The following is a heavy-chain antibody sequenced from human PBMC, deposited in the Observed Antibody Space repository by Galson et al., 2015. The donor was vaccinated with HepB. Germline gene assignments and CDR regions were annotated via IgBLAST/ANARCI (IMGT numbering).Heavy chain of an antibody. J-gene: IGHJ3*02. CDR3: AKGSTYGDYALDAFDI. Sequence: SLRLSCAASGFTFSSYAMSWVRQAPGKGLEWVSAISGSGGSTYYADSVKGRFTISRDNSKNTLYLQMNSLRAEDTAVYYCAKGSTYGDYALDAFDIWGQGTMVTVSS. D-gene: IGHD4-17*01. V-gene: IGHV3-23*01. CDR1: GFTFSSYA. CDR2: ISGSGGST.